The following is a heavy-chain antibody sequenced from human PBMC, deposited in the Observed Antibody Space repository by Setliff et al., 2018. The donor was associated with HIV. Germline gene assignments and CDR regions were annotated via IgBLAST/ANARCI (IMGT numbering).Heavy chain of an antibody. D-gene: IGHD4-4*01. Sequence: GGSLRLSCAASGFTFSNYNMNWVRQAPGKGLEWVSSISSSSTYIYYADSVKGRFTISRDNAENSLYLQMNSLRVEDTAVYYCALSGGPDAAGGGHTVTIRYYHYMDVWGKGTTVTVSS. CDR3: ALSGGPDAAGGGHTVTIRYYHYMDV. J-gene: IGHJ6*03. V-gene: IGHV3-21*01. CDR2: ISSSSTYI. CDR1: GFTFSNYN.